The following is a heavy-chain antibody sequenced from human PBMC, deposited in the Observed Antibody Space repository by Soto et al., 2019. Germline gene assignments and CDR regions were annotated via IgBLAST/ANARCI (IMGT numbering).Heavy chain of an antibody. V-gene: IGHV1-3*01. J-gene: IGHJ4*02. CDR2: INAGNGNT. CDR3: ARDFGGAAAGTIWYYFDY. Sequence: QVQLVQSGAEVKKPGASVKVSCKASGYTFTSYAMHWVRQAPGQRLEGMGWINAGNGNTKYSQKFQGRVTITRDTSATTAYMELSSLRSEDTAVYYCARDFGGAAAGTIWYYFDYWGQGTLVTVSS. CDR1: GYTFTSYA. D-gene: IGHD6-13*01.